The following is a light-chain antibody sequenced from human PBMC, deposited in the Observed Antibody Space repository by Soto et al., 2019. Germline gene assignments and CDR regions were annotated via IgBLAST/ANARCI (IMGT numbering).Light chain of an antibody. CDR1: QSVSSN. J-gene: IGKJ1*01. CDR2: GAS. V-gene: IGKV3-15*01. CDR3: QQYNNWPPWT. Sequence: EIVMTQSPATLSVSPGERATLSCRASQSVSSNLAWYQQKSGQAPRPLIYGASTRATGIPARFSGRGSGTECTLSLCSLQSEDFAVYCCQQYNNWPPWTFGQGTKVEIK.